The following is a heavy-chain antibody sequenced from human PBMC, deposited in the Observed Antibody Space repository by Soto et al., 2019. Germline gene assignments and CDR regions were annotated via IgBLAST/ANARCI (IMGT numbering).Heavy chain of an antibody. J-gene: IGHJ4*02. CDR3: AREEGAVARRRFDY. Sequence: GGSLRLSCAASGFTFSSYGMHWVRQAPGKGLEWVAVIWYDGSNKYYADSVKGRFTISRDNSKNTLYLQMNSLRAEDTAVYYCAREEGAVARRRFDYWGQGTLVTVSS. V-gene: IGHV3-33*01. CDR1: GFTFSSYG. D-gene: IGHD6-19*01. CDR2: IWYDGSNK.